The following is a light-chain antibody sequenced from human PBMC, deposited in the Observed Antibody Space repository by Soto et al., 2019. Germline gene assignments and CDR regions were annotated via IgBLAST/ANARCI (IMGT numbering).Light chain of an antibody. CDR1: QSIGSN. V-gene: IGKV3-15*01. J-gene: IGKJ5*01. CDR3: QHYNNWSS. CDR2: GAS. Sequence: ETVMTQSPGSLSVSPGERATLSCRASQSIGSNLAWYQHKPGQAPRLLISGASTRATGIPGRFSGSGSGTESTITISSLQSEDVAVYYCQHYNNWSSFGQGTRVEIK.